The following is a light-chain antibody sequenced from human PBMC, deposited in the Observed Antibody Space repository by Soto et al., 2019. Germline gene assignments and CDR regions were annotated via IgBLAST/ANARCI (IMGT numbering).Light chain of an antibody. CDR1: SGSIASGY. Sequence: NFMLTQPHSVSESPGKTVTISCTGSSGSIASGYVQWYQQRPGSAPTTLIYEDNQRPAGVPDRFSGSIDSSSNSASLTISGQRPEDEADYYCQSSDGNTMVFGGGIKLTVL. CDR3: QSSDGNTMV. CDR2: EDN. J-gene: IGLJ2*01. V-gene: IGLV6-57*02.